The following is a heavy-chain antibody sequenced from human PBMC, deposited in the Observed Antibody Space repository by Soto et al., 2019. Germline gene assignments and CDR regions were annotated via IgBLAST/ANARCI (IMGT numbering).Heavy chain of an antibody. Sequence: ASVKVSCKASGYTFTSYAMHWVRQAPGQRLEWMGWINAGNGNTKYSQKFQGGVTITRDTSASTAYMELSSLRSEDTAVYYCASSAPSFSSSWQYYYYGMDVWGQGTTVTVS. CDR2: INAGNGNT. CDR3: ASSAPSFSSSWQYYYYGMDV. V-gene: IGHV1-3*01. CDR1: GYTFTSYA. J-gene: IGHJ6*02. D-gene: IGHD6-13*01.